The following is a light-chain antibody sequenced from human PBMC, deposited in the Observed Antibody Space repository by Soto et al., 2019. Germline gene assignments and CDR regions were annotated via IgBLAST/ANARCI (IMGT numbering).Light chain of an antibody. CDR3: EQYGSSPLT. Sequence: EIVLTQSPGTLSLSPGERATLSCRASQSVSSSYLAWYKQKPGQAPRLLIYGATSRATGMPDRFSGSGSGTNFTLTISRLVPEDFAVYYCEQYGSSPLTFGPGTKVDIK. V-gene: IGKV3-20*01. CDR1: QSVSSSY. J-gene: IGKJ3*01. CDR2: GAT.